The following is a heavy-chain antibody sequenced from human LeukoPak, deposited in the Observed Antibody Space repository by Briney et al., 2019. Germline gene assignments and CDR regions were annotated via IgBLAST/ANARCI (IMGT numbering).Heavy chain of an antibody. D-gene: IGHD6-19*01. CDR3: ARSSSGWYSFYYYYGMDV. CDR2: ISGSGSST. CDR1: GFIYRDFG. J-gene: IGHJ6*02. V-gene: IGHV3-23*01. Sequence: GGSLRLSCGASGFIYRDFGMSWVRQSPGKGLEWVSTISGSGSSTYYADSVKGRFVISRDNSKNTLYLQMNSLRAEDTAVYYCARSSSGWYSFYYYYGMDVWGQGTTVTVSS.